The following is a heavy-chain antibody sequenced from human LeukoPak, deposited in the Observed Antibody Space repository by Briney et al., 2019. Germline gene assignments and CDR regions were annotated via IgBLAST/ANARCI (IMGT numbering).Heavy chain of an antibody. Sequence: PGGSLRLSCAASGFTFSSYEMNWVRQAPGKGREWVSYISSSGSTIYYADSVKGRFTISRDNAKNSLYLQMNSLRAEDTAVYYCARVHTVVTPFDSWGQGTLVTVSS. V-gene: IGHV3-48*03. CDR2: ISSSGSTI. CDR3: ARVHTVVTPFDS. CDR1: GFTFSSYE. J-gene: IGHJ4*02. D-gene: IGHD4-23*01.